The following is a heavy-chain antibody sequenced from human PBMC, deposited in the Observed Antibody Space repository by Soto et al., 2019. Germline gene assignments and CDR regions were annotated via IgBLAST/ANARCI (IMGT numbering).Heavy chain of an antibody. CDR2: INSDGSST. CDR1: GFTFSSYW. J-gene: IGHJ3*02. D-gene: IGHD4-17*01. CDR3: ARVGYGDYLRAFDI. Sequence: EVQLVESGGGLVQPGGSLRLSCAASGFTFSSYWMHWVRQAPGKGLVWVSRINSDGSSTSYADSVKGRFTISRDNAQNTLYLQMNSLRAEDTAVYYCARVGYGDYLRAFDIWGQGTMVTVSS. V-gene: IGHV3-74*01.